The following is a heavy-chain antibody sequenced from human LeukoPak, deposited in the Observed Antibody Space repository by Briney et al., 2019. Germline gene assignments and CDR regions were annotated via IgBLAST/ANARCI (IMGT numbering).Heavy chain of an antibody. J-gene: IGHJ4*02. CDR3: VRGQYDSSGYYTISLDY. CDR2: IRYDGSNK. Sequence: PGGSLRLSCAASGFTFSSYGMHWVRQAPGKGLEWVAFIRYDGSNKYYADSVKGRFPISRDNSKNTLYLQMNSLRAEDTAVYYCVRGQYDSSGYYTISLDYWGQGTLVTVSS. CDR1: GFTFSSYG. V-gene: IGHV3-30*02. D-gene: IGHD3-22*01.